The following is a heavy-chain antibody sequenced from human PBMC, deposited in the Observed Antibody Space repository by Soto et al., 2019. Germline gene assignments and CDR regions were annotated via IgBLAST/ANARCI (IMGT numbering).Heavy chain of an antibody. CDR1: GYTFTGYY. Sequence: ASVKVSCKASGYTFTGYYMHWVRQAPGQGLEWMGWINPNSGGTNYAQKFQGWVTMTRDTSISTAYMELSRLRSDDTAVYYCARDKTPSIFGVVMSGMDVWGQGTTVTVSS. J-gene: IGHJ6*02. D-gene: IGHD3-3*01. CDR2: INPNSGGT. CDR3: ARDKTPSIFGVVMSGMDV. V-gene: IGHV1-2*04.